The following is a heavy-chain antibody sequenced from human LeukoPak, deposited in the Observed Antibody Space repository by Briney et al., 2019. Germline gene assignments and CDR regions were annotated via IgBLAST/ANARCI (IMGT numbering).Heavy chain of an antibody. V-gene: IGHV4-34*01. CDR2: INHSGST. Sequence: SETLSLTCAVYGGSFSGYYWSWIRQPPGKGLEWIGEINHSGSTNYNPSLKSRVTISVDTSKNQFSLKLSSVTATDTAVYYCARHNRWGYLNGMDVWGQGTTVTVSS. J-gene: IGHJ6*02. CDR1: GGSFSGYY. CDR3: ARHNRWGYLNGMDV. D-gene: IGHD2-15*01.